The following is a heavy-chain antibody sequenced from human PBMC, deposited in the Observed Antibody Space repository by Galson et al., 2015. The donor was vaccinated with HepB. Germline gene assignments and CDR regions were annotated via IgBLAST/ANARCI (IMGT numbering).Heavy chain of an antibody. CDR2: INPNSGGT. V-gene: IGHV1-2*06. CDR1: GYTFTGYY. D-gene: IGHD3-22*01. Sequence: SVKVSCKASGYTFTGYYMHWVRQAPGQGLEWMGRINPNSGGTNYAQKFQGRVTMTRDTSISTAYMELSRLRSDDTAVYYRARRGDYYDSSGYRGYFQHWGQGTLVTVSS. J-gene: IGHJ1*01. CDR3: ARRGDYYDSSGYRGYFQH.